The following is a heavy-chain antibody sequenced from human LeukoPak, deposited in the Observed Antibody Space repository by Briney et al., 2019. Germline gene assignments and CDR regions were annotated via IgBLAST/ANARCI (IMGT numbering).Heavy chain of an antibody. CDR3: ARNWRGLIAAAAIEAFDI. D-gene: IGHD6-13*01. V-gene: IGHV4-4*02. Sequence: PSGTLSLTCAVSGGSISSSNWWSWVRQPPGKGLEWIGYIYYSGTTNYNPSLRSRVSMSVDTSKNQFSLRLSSVTAADTAVYYCARNWRGLIAAAAIEAFDIWGQGTMVTVSS. CDR2: IYYSGTT. CDR1: GGSISSSNW. J-gene: IGHJ3*02.